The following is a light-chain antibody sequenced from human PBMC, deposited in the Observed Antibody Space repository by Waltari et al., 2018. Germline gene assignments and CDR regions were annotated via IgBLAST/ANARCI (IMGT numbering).Light chain of an antibody. V-gene: IGLV1-51*02. J-gene: IGLJ7*01. Sequence: QSVLTQPPSVSAAPGQRVTIPCSGGSSNIRNNYVSWYRQFPGTAPKPLIYENTERPSGIPGRFSGSKSGTSATLDITGLQAGDEADYYCGTWDSSLSGAVFGGGTHLTVL. CDR1: SSNIRNNY. CDR2: ENT. CDR3: GTWDSSLSGAV.